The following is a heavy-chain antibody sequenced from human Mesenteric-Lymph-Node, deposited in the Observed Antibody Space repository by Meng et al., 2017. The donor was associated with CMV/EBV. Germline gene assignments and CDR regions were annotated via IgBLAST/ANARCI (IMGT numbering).Heavy chain of an antibody. CDR1: GFTFNEYG. Sequence: GGSLRLSCAASGFTFNEYGMTWVRQLPGKGLEWVSGLNWNGDSTGYADSVKGRFTVSRDNAKNSLYLQMNSLRAEDTALYYCARDPSPSGVSGSSFFFDQWGQGMLVTVSS. CDR2: LNWNGDST. V-gene: IGHV3-20*04. J-gene: IGHJ4*02. CDR3: ARDPSPSGVSGSSFFFDQ. D-gene: IGHD2-15*01.